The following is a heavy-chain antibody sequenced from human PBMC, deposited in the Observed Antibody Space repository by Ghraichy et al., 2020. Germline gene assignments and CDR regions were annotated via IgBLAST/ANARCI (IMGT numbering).Heavy chain of an antibody. V-gene: IGHV3-11*06. CDR3: ARSTKYYDFWSGYIRDYYYYMDV. D-gene: IGHD3-3*01. Sequence: GGSLRLSCAASGFTFSDYYMSWIRQAPGKGLEWVSYISSSSSYTNYADSVKGRFTISRDNAKNSLYLQMNSLRAEDTAVYYCARSTKYYDFWSGYIRDYYYYMDVWGKGTTVTVSS. CDR1: GFTFSDYY. CDR2: ISSSSSYT. J-gene: IGHJ6*03.